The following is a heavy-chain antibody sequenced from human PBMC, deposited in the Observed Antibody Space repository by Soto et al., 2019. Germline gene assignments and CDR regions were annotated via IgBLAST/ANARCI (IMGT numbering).Heavy chain of an antibody. V-gene: IGHV4-61*01. CDR1: GGSVSRDSNF. CDR3: ARGYSHYAH. Sequence: SETLSLTCTVSGGSVSRDSNFWSWIRQPPGKGLEWIGYIYYSGPSRYNPSLESRVTISIDSSKNQVSLTLTSVTAADTAVYYCARGYSHYAHWGRGTLVTSPQ. J-gene: IGHJ4*02. CDR2: IYYSGPS. D-gene: IGHD4-4*01.